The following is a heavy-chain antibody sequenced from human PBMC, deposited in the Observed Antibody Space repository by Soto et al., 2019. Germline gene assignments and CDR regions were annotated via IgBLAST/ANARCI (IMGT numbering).Heavy chain of an antibody. V-gene: IGHV3-7*03. CDR3: VKGGTNFDS. Sequence: EIQLVESGGGLVQPGGSLRLSCEASGFRFSCCWMSWVRQAPGKGLEWVANIKEDGSERYHVDSVKGRFTISRDNAKSSLYLQMNGLRDEDRAVYYCVKGGTNFDSWGQGTLVTVSS. CDR1: GFRFSCCW. J-gene: IGHJ5*01. D-gene: IGHD2-8*01. CDR2: IKEDGSER.